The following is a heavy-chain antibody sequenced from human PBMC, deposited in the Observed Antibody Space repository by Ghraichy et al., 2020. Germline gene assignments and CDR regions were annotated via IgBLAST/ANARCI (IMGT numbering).Heavy chain of an antibody. D-gene: IGHD2-8*02. Sequence: SETLSLTCTVSGGSISSSYWSWIRQPAGKGLEWIGRIFSSGSTNYNPSLRSRVAMSVDTSKNQFSLKLSSVTAADTAVYYCARTVNVGLTVIWFDPWGQGNLVTVSS. J-gene: IGHJ5*02. CDR3: ARTVNVGLTVIWFDP. CDR1: GGSISSSY. V-gene: IGHV4-4*07. CDR2: IFSSGST.